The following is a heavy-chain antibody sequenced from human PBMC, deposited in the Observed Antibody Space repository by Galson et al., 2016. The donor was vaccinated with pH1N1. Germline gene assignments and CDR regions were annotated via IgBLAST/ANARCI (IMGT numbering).Heavy chain of an antibody. J-gene: IGHJ3*02. V-gene: IGHV5-51*01. D-gene: IGHD4-17*01. CDR2: IYLGGSLI. Sequence: QSGAEVKKPGESLKISCKGSGHKFTSSWIGWVRQMPGKGLEWMGIIYLGGSLIRYRPSFQGQVTISADKSVNIVYLEWGSLKASDTAMYYCARQNDYGDYRGDAFDIWGQGTMITVS. CDR1: GHKFTSSW. CDR3: ARQNDYGDYRGDAFDI.